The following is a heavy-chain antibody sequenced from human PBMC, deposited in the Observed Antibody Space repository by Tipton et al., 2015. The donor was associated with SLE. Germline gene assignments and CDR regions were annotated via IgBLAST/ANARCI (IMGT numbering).Heavy chain of an antibody. V-gene: IGHV4-31*03. Sequence: GLVKPSQTLSLTCTVSGGSISSDDYYWTWIRQHPGKGLEWIGHMSYSGSTYYNPSLKSRITISVDTSKNQFSLKLSSVTAADTAVYYCARGYQLPLGPYYYYMDVWGKGTTVTVSS. CDR1: GGSISSDDYY. CDR3: ARGYQLPLGPYYYYMDV. D-gene: IGHD2-2*01. J-gene: IGHJ6*03. CDR2: MSYSGST.